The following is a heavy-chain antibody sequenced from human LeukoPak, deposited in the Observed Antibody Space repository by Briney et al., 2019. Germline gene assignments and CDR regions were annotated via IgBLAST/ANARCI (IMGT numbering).Heavy chain of an antibody. Sequence: PPGGSLRLSCAASGFTFSSYAMSWVRQAPGKGLEWVGFIRSKVYGGTPEYAASVKGRFTISRDDSKGIAYLQMNSLKTEDTAVYYCTRDQTPYYWGQGTLVTVSS. CDR3: TRDQTPYY. CDR1: GFTFSSYA. CDR2: IRSKVYGGTP. V-gene: IGHV3-49*04. J-gene: IGHJ4*02.